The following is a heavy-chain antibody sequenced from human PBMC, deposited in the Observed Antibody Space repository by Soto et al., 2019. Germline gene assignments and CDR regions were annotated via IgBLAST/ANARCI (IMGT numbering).Heavy chain of an antibody. D-gene: IGHD3-9*01. CDR2: IGGSGRNT. J-gene: IGHJ6*02. CDR3: ARVLRYFDTPYGMDV. Sequence: GGSLRLSCAAPGFTFSNHAMSWVRQAPGKGLEWVSGIGGSGRNTYYADSVKGRFTISRDNSQNTLFLQMNSLRAEDTAEYYCARVLRYFDTPYGMDVWGQGTTVTVSS. CDR1: GFTFSNHA. V-gene: IGHV3-23*01.